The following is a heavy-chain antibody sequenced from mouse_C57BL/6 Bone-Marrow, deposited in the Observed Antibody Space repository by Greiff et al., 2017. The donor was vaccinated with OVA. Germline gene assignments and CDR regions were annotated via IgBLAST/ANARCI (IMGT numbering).Heavy chain of an antibody. CDR2: INPGSGGT. CDR3: GGTVEAWFAY. D-gene: IGHD1-1*01. Sequence: VQLQQSGAELVRPGTSVKVSCKASGYAFTNYLIEWVKQRPGQGLEWIGVINPGSGGTNYNEKFKGKATLTADKSSSTAYMQLSSLTSEDSAVYFCGGTVEAWFAYWGQGTLVTVSA. CDR1: GYAFTNYL. J-gene: IGHJ3*01. V-gene: IGHV1-54*01.